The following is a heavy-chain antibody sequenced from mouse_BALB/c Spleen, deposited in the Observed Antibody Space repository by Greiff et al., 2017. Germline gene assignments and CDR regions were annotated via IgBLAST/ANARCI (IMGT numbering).Heavy chain of an antibody. CDR3: AREDYYGSRGYYFDY. Sequence: EVKLVESGGGLVKPGGSLKLSCAASGFTFSSYAMSWVRQTPEKRLEWVASISSGGGSTYYPDTVKDRFTISRDNAKNTLYLQMSSLKSEDTAMYYCAREDYYGSRGYYFDYWGQGTTLTVSS. CDR1: GFTFSSYA. J-gene: IGHJ2*01. V-gene: IGHV5-12-1*01. CDR2: ISSGGGST. D-gene: IGHD1-1*01.